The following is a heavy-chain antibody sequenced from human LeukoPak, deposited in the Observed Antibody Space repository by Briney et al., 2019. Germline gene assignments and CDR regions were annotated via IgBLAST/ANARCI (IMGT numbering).Heavy chain of an antibody. V-gene: IGHV3-48*03. CDR1: GFTFSSYE. D-gene: IGHD3-16*01. CDR2: ISNSGSII. J-gene: IGHJ3*02. Sequence: GGSLRLSCAASGFTFSSYEMNWVRQAPGKGLGWVSYISNSGSIIYYADSVKGRFTISRDNAKNSLYLQMNSLRAEDTAVYYCARDPQGAAFDIWGQGTMVTVSS. CDR3: ARDPQGAAFDI.